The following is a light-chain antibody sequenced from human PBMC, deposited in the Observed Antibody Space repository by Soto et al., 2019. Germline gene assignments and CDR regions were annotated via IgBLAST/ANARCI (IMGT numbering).Light chain of an antibody. J-gene: IGKJ1*01. CDR1: QGISNY. CDR3: QKYNSAPWT. V-gene: IGKV1-27*01. Sequence: DIQITQSPSSLSASVGDRVTITCRASQGISNYLAWYQQKPGKVPKLLIYAASTLQSGVPSRFSGSGSGTDFTIPICSLQPEDVATYYCQKYNSAPWTFGQGTKVEIK. CDR2: AAS.